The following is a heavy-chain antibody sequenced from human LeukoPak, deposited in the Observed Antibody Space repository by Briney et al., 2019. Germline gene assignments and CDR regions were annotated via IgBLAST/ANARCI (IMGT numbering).Heavy chain of an antibody. V-gene: IGHV1-2*02. CDR1: GYTFTGYY. J-gene: IGHJ4*02. CDR3: ARADAGASFDS. Sequence: GGSVKVSCKASGYTFTGYYMHWVRQAPGQGLEWMGWINPNSGGTYYAQKFQGRVTMTRDTSISTAYMELSRLRSDDTAVYYCARADAGASFDSWGQGTLVTVSS. CDR2: INPNSGGT. D-gene: IGHD1-26*01.